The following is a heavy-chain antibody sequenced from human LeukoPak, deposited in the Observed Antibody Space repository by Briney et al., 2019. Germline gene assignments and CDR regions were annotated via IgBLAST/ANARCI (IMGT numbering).Heavy chain of an antibody. V-gene: IGHV3-53*01. J-gene: IGHJ4*02. CDR1: GFTVSSNY. Sequence: GGSLRLSCAASGFTVSSNYMSWVRQAPGKRLEWVSVIYSGGSTYYADSVKGRFTISRDNSKNTLYLQMNSLRAEDTAVYYCAADYYGSGSSDYWGQGTLVTVSS. CDR3: AADYYGSGSSDY. CDR2: IYSGGST. D-gene: IGHD3-10*01.